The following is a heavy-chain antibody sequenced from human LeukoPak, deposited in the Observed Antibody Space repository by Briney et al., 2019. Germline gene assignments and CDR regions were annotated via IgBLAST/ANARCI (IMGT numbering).Heavy chain of an antibody. Sequence: GGPLRLSCAASGFTFSGYDMSWVRQAPGKGLEWVSYTSSSSSTIYYADSVKGRFTISRDNAKNSLYLQMNSLRADDTAVYYCARFAAGGSYYYYMDVWGKGTTVTVSS. CDR3: ARFAAGGSYYYYMDV. J-gene: IGHJ6*03. D-gene: IGHD6-25*01. CDR2: TSSSSSTI. V-gene: IGHV3-48*01. CDR1: GFTFSGYD.